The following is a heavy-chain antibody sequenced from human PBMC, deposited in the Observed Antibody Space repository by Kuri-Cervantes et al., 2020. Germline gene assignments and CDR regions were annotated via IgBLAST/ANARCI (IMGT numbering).Heavy chain of an antibody. J-gene: IGHJ3*02. CDR3: ARGDTVDAFDI. CDR1: GGSISRTNHY. CDR2: IYYSGST. V-gene: IGHV4-39*07. D-gene: IGHD2-2*02. Sequence: SETLSLTCTVSGGSISRTNHYWGWIRQPPGKGLEWIGSIYYSGSTYYNPSLKSRVTISVDTSKNQFSLKLSSVTAADTAVYYCARGDTVDAFDIWGQGTMVTVSS.